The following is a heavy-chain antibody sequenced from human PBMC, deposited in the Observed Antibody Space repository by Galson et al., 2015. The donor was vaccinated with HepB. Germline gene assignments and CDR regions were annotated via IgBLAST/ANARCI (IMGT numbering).Heavy chain of an antibody. Sequence: CAISGDSVSSNNVAWSWIRQSPSRGLEWLGRTYYRSKWNNEYAISVKSRITVNPDISKNQFSLQLNSVTPEDTAVYFCARGGRFSFDYWGQGTLVTVSS. D-gene: IGHD3-16*01. J-gene: IGHJ4*02. V-gene: IGHV6-1*01. CDR1: GDSVSSNNVA. CDR2: TYYRSKWNN. CDR3: ARGGRFSFDY.